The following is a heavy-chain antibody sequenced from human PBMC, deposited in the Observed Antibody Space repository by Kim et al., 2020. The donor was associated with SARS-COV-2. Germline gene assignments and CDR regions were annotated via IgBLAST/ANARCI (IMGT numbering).Heavy chain of an antibody. Sequence: SETLSLTCTVSGGSISSGAYYWSWIRQHPGKGLEWIGYINFSGSTYYNPSLKSRVTLSVDTSNNQFSLNLNSVTAADTAVYYCARYSTSSRWFDPWGQG. CDR1: GGSISSGAYY. D-gene: IGHD6-6*01. CDR3: ARYSTSSRWFDP. V-gene: IGHV4-31*03. J-gene: IGHJ5*02. CDR2: INFSGST.